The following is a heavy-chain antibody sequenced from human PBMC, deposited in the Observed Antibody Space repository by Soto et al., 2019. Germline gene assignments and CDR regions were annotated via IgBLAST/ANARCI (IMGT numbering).Heavy chain of an antibody. CDR1: GFTFSSYS. CDR3: ARDRKEWLSDDNPFEY. V-gene: IGHV3-21*01. D-gene: IGHD3-3*01. J-gene: IGHJ4*02. Sequence: PGGSLRLSCAASGFTFSSYSMNWVRQAPGKGLEWVSSISSSSSYIYYADSVKGRFTISRDNAKNSLYLQMNSLRAEDTAVFYCARDRKEWLSDDNPFEYWGQGTLVTVSS. CDR2: ISSSSSYI.